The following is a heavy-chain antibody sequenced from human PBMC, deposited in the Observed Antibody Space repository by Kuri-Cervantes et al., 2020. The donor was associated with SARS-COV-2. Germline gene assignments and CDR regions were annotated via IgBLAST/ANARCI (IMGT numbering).Heavy chain of an antibody. D-gene: IGHD4-23*01. V-gene: IGHV3-30-3*01. CDR3: ARVGGGNSDAFDI. CDR1: GFTFSSYA. Sequence: GGSLRLSCAASGFTFSSYAMHWVRQAPGKGLEWVAVISYDGSNKYYADSVKGRFTISRDNSKNTLYLQMSSLRAEDTAVYYCARVGGGNSDAFDIWGQGTMVTVSS. CDR2: ISYDGSNK. J-gene: IGHJ3*02.